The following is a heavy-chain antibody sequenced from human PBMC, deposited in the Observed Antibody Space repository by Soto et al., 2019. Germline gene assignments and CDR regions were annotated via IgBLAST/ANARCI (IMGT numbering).Heavy chain of an antibody. D-gene: IGHD2-2*01. V-gene: IGHV4-4*02. CDR3: ARGYCSSTSCRTNYYYYYMDV. CDR1: SGSISSSNW. J-gene: IGHJ6*03. CDR2: IYHSGST. Sequence: SETLSLTCAVSSGSISSSNWWSWVRQPPGKGLEWIGEIYHSGSTNYNPSLKSRVTISVDKSKNQFSLKLSSVTAADTAVYYCARGYCSSTSCRTNYYYYYMDVWGKGTTVTVSS.